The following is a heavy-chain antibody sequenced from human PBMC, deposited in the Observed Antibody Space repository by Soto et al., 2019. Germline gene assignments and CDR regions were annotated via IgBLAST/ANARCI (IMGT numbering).Heavy chain of an antibody. CDR2: FYHSGNS. Sequence: PXETLSLGCSVSGASIRSYYWSWIRQSPEKGLEWIGYFYHSGNSNYNPSLKSRVTISVGTSKNQLSLSLRSVTAADTAVYFCARISSVDPYGYVNGGLDVWGQGTTVTVSS. J-gene: IGHJ6*02. D-gene: IGHD5-18*01. CDR3: ARISSVDPYGYVNGGLDV. V-gene: IGHV4-59*01. CDR1: GASIRSYY.